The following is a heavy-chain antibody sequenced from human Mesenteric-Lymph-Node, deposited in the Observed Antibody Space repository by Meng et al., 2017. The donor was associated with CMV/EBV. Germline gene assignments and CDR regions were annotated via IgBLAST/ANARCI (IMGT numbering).Heavy chain of an antibody. CDR2: IIPILGIP. J-gene: IGHJ4*02. CDR1: GGTFSSYA. Sequence: SVKVSCKATGGTFSSYAVSWVRQAPGQGLEWMGGIIPILGIPNYAQKFQGRVTMTRDTSISTAYMELSRLRSDDTAVYYCARDSTASPGGYWGQGTLVTVSS. CDR3: ARDSTASPGGY. D-gene: IGHD1-14*01. V-gene: IGHV1-69*10.